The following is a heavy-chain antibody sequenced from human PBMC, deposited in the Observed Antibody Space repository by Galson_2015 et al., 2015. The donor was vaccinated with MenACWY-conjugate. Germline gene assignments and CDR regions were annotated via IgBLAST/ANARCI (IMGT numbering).Heavy chain of an antibody. V-gene: IGHV3-49*03. CDR1: GLTFGDSP. D-gene: IGHD3-3*01. Sequence: SLRLSCAASGLTFGDSPMNWFRQAPGKGLEWVGFIRKKADGGTTEYAASVKGRFTISRDDSKSIASLQMNSLKTEDTAVYYCTRPDFWSGRDAFDIWGQGTMVTVSS. CDR2: IRKKADGGTT. J-gene: IGHJ3*02. CDR3: TRPDFWSGRDAFDI.